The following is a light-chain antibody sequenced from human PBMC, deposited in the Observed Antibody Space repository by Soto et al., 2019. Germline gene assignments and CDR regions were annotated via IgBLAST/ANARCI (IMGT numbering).Light chain of an antibody. Sequence: EIVLTQSPATLSLSPGERATLSCRASESVSSYLVWYQQKPGQAPRLLIYDASNRATGIPARFSGSGSGTPLTPPVASLELKVFAFNYFNQLSNGPFISGLGTKVEIK. J-gene: IGKJ3*01. V-gene: IGKV3-11*01. CDR2: DAS. CDR1: ESVSSY. CDR3: NQLSNGPFI.